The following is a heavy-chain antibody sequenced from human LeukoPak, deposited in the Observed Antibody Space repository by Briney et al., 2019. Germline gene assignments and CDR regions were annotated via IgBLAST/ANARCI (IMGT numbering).Heavy chain of an antibody. V-gene: IGHV3-23*01. D-gene: IGHD3-22*01. CDR1: GFTSSSYA. J-gene: IGHJ3*02. CDR3: AKDLSLSLYYYDSSAPQHAFDI. Sequence: GGSLRLSCAASGFTSSSYAMSWVRQVPGKGLEWVSAISGSGGSTYYADSVKGRFTISRDNSKNTLYLQMNSLRAEDTAVYYCAKDLSLSLYYYDSSAPQHAFDIWGQGTMVTFSS. CDR2: ISGSGGST.